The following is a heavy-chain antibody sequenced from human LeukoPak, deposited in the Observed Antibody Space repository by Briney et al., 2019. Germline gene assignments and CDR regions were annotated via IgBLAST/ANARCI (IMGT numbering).Heavy chain of an antibody. V-gene: IGHV3-30*18. D-gene: IGHD5-24*01. Sequence: PGGSLRLSCAASGFTFSSYGTHWVRQAPGKGLEWVAVISYDGSNKYYADSVKGRFTISRDNSMNTLYLQMNSLRDEDTAVYYCAQAWRWLQLNYWGQGTLVTVSS. CDR1: GFTFSSYG. CDR2: ISYDGSNK. CDR3: AQAWRWLQLNY. J-gene: IGHJ4*02.